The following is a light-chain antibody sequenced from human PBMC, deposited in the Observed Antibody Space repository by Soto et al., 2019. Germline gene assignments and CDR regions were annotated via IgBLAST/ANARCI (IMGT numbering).Light chain of an antibody. Sequence: DIQMTQSPSTLSGSVGDRVTLTCRASQTISSWLAWYQQKPGKAPKLLIYKASTLKSGVPSRFSGSGSGTEFTLTTSSLQSEDFAVYYCQQYNNWPRTFGQGTKVDIK. J-gene: IGKJ1*01. CDR2: KAS. CDR3: QQYNNWPRT. V-gene: IGKV1-5*03. CDR1: QTISSW.